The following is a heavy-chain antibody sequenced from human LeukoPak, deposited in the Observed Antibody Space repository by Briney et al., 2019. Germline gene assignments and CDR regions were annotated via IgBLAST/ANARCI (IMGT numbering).Heavy chain of an antibody. D-gene: IGHD2-2*01. Sequence: PSETLSLTCTVPGVSISSYYWIWIRQPPGKGLEWIGDIHYSGRANYNPSLKSRVTTSLDTSKNQISLKLSSVTAADTAVYYCARPQTMGSSSPLGYWGQGTLVTVSS. J-gene: IGHJ4*02. CDR2: IHYSGRA. CDR1: GVSISSYY. V-gene: IGHV4-59*01. CDR3: ARPQTMGSSSPLGY.